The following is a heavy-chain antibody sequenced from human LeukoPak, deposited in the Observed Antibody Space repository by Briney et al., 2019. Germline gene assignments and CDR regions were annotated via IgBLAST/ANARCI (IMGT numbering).Heavy chain of an antibody. Sequence: ASVKVSRKASGYTFTTYGISWVRQAPGQGLEWMGWISAYDGNTNYAQKFQGRVTMTTDTSTSTAYMELRSLRSDDTAVYYCARDKVIASAGTPNWFDPWGQGTLVTVSS. V-gene: IGHV1-18*01. CDR1: GYTFTTYG. J-gene: IGHJ5*02. D-gene: IGHD6-13*01. CDR3: ARDKVIASAGTPNWFDP. CDR2: ISAYDGNT.